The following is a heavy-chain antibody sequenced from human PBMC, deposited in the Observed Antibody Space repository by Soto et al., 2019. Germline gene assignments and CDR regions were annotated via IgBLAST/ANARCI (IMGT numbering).Heavy chain of an antibody. CDR2: IYTSGST. D-gene: IGHD6-6*01. CDR3: ARSASRPTPYYYYGMDV. J-gene: IGHJ6*02. CDR1: GGSISSYY. V-gene: IGHV4-4*07. Sequence: SETLSLTCTVSGGSISSYYWSWIRQPAGKGLEWIGRIYTSGSTNYNPSLKSRVTMSVDTSKNQFSLKLSSVTAADTAVYYCARSASRPTPYYYYGMDVWGQGTTVTVS.